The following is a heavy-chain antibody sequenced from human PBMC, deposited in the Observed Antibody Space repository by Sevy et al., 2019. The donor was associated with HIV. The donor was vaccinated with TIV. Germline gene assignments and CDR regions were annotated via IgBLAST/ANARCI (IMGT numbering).Heavy chain of an antibody. CDR1: GYTFTGYY. J-gene: IGHJ6*02. CDR3: ARQYCSSTSCYALYYYYGMDV. CDR2: INPNSGGT. Sequence: ASVKVSCKASGYTFTGYYMHWVRQAPGQGLEWMGRINPNSGGTNYPQKFQGRVTMTRDTSISTAYMELSRLRSDDTAVYYCARQYCSSTSCYALYYYYGMDVWGLGTTVTVSS. V-gene: IGHV1-2*06. D-gene: IGHD2-2*01.